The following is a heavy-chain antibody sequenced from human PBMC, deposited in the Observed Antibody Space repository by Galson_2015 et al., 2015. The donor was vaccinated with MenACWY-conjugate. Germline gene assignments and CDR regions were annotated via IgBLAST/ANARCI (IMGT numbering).Heavy chain of an antibody. Sequence: PALVKPTPTLTLTCTFSGFSLDTSGMCVGWIRQPPGKALEWLARIDWDDHKYYTTSLKTRLTISTDTSKNQVVLTMTNMDPVDTATYCCARVRRDFWSGDALYYYYYMDVWGKGPTVTVSS. V-gene: IGHV2-70*11. CDR1: GFSLDTSGMC. CDR3: ARVRRDFWSGDALYYYYYMDV. D-gene: IGHD3-3*01. J-gene: IGHJ6*03. CDR2: IDWDDHK.